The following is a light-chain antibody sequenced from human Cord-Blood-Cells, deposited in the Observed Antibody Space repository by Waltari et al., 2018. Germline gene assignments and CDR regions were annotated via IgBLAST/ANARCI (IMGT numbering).Light chain of an antibody. CDR2: DAS. Sequence: AIQLTQSPSSLSASVGDRVTIPCRASQCIRSALAWYQQKPGKAPKLLIYDASSLESGVPSRFSGSRSVTDFTLTISRLQPEDFATYYCQQFNRYPYTFGQGTKLEIK. CDR3: QQFNRYPYT. V-gene: IGKV1-13*02. CDR1: QCIRSA. J-gene: IGKJ2*01.